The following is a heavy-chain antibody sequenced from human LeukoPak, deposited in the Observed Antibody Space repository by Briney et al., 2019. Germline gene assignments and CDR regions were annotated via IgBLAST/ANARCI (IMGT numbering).Heavy chain of an antibody. CDR3: VRDTGNGWDFDY. J-gene: IGHJ4*02. V-gene: IGHV3-43*02. CDR1: GFTFNAYA. CDR2: VKGDGVTT. Sequence: PGGSLRLSCAASGFTFNAYAIHWVRQAPGKGLEWVSLVKGDGVTTDYANSVKGRFTVSRDNSKNSLCLQMSNLRTEDTALYYCVRDTGNGWDFDYWGQGTLVTVSS. D-gene: IGHD6-19*01.